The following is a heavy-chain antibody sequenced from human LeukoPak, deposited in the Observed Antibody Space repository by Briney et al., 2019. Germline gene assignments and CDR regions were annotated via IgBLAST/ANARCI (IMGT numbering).Heavy chain of an antibody. CDR2: ISYSGST. D-gene: IGHD5-24*01. V-gene: IGHV4-61*08. Sequence: SETLSLTCTVSGGSISISGYYWSWIRQPPGKGLEWIGYISYSGSTNYNPSLKSRVSISTDTSKNQFSLKLNSVTAADTAVYYCARPGDIGRFKRWLQSGDAFDIWGQGTMVTVSS. CDR1: GGSISISGYY. J-gene: IGHJ3*02. CDR3: ARPGDIGRFKRWLQSGDAFDI.